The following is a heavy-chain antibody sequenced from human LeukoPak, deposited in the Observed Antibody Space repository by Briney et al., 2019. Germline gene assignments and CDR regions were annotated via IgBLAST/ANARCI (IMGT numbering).Heavy chain of an antibody. D-gene: IGHD6-19*01. CDR1: GYTFTSYY. J-gene: IGHJ4*02. CDR2: INPSGGST. V-gene: IGHV1-46*01. CDR3: AREEQWLVHDY. Sequence: ASVKVSCKASGYTFTSYYMHWVRHAPGQGLEWMGIINPSGGSTSYAQKFQGRVTMTRDTSTSTVYMELSSLRSEDTAVYYCAREEQWLVHDYWGQGTLVTVSS.